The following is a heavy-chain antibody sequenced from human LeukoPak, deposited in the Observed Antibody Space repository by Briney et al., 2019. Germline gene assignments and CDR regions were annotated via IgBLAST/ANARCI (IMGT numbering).Heavy chain of an antibody. D-gene: IGHD6-6*01. J-gene: IGHJ4*02. CDR2: ISYDGSNK. V-gene: IGHV3-30*03. CDR1: GFTFSSYS. CDR3: ARALEYSSSYDY. Sequence: GGSLRLSCAASGFTFSSYSMNWARQAPGKGLEWVAVISYDGSNKYYADSVKGRFTISRDNSKNTLYLQMNSLRAEDTAVYYCARALEYSSSYDYWGQGTLVTVSS.